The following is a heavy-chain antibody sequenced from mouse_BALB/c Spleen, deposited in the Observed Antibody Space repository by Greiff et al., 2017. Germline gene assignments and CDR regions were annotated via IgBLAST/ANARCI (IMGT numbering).Heavy chain of an antibody. CDR3: ARGNYVLYFDY. V-gene: IGHV1S41*01. D-gene: IGHD2-1*01. Sequence: DLVKPGASVKLSCKASGYTFTSYWINWIKQRPGQGLEWIGRIAPGSGSTYYNEMFKGKATLTVDTSSSTAYIQLSSLSSEDSAVYCCARGNYVLYFDYWGQGTTLTVSS. J-gene: IGHJ2*01. CDR1: GYTFTSYW. CDR2: IAPGSGST.